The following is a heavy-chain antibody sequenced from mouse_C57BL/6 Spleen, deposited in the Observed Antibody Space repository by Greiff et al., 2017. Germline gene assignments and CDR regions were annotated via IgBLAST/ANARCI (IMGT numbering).Heavy chain of an antibody. V-gene: IGHV1-19*01. CDR1: GYTFTDYY. D-gene: IGHD4-1*01. CDR3: VPRELGRSFDY. J-gene: IGHJ2*01. Sequence: EVQLQQSGPVLVKPGASVKMSCKASGYTFTDYYMNWVKQSHGKSLEWIGVINPYNGGTSYNQKFKGKATLTVDKSSSTAYMELNSLTSEDSAVYYCVPRELGRSFDYWGQGTTLTVSS. CDR2: INPYNGGT.